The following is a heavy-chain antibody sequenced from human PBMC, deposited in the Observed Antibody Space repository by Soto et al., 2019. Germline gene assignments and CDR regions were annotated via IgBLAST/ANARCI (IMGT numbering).Heavy chain of an antibody. CDR1: GGTFSSYA. CDR3: ARGYCSSTSCYRAWFDP. Sequence: QVQLVQSGAEVQKPGSSVKVSCKASGGTFSSYAISWVRQAPGQGLEWMGGIIPTFGTANYAQKFQGRVTITADESTSTAYMELSSLRSEDTAVYYCARGYCSSTSCYRAWFDPWGQGTLVTVSS. J-gene: IGHJ5*02. D-gene: IGHD2-2*01. CDR2: IIPTFGTA. V-gene: IGHV1-69*01.